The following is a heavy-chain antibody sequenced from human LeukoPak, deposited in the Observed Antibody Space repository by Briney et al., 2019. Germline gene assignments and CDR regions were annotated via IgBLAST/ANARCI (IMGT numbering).Heavy chain of an antibody. CDR3: AKDGSLKYNWIQGYLDY. D-gene: IGHD1-20*01. V-gene: IGHV3-30*02. J-gene: IGHJ4*02. CDR1: GFTFSSYG. Sequence: PGGSLRLSCAASGFTFSSYGMHWVRQAPGKGLEWVALIRYDGSNKYYADYVKGRFTISRDNSKNTLYLQMNSLRAEDTAVYYCAKDGSLKYNWIQGYLDYWGQGTLVTVSS. CDR2: IRYDGSNK.